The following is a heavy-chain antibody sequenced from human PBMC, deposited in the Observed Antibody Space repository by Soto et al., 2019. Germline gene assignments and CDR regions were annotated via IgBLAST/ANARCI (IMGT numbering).Heavy chain of an antibody. CDR1: GWSFSGYY. Sequence: SETLSLTCAFYGWSFSGYYWSWIRQPPGKGLEWIGEINHSGSTNYNPSLKSRVTISVDTSKNQFSLKLSSVTAADTAVYYCARGLGYCSGGSCYLYYFDYWGQGTLVTVSS. D-gene: IGHD2-15*01. V-gene: IGHV4-34*01. J-gene: IGHJ4*02. CDR2: INHSGST. CDR3: ARGLGYCSGGSCYLYYFDY.